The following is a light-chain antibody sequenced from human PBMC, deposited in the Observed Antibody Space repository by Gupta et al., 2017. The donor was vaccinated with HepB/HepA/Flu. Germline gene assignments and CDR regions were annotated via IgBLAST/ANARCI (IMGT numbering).Light chain of an antibody. Sequence: DIQMTQSPSSLSASVGDRVTITCRASQSISSYLNWYQQKPGKAPKLLIYAASSLQSAVPSRFSGSGSGTDFTLTISSLQPEDFATYYCQQSYRTPGTFGEGTKVEIK. J-gene: IGKJ4*01. V-gene: IGKV1-39*01. CDR2: AAS. CDR1: QSISSY. CDR3: QQSYRTPGT.